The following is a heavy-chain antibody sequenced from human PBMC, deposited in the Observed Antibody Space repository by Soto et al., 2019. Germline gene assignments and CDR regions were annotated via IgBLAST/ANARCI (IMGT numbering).Heavy chain of an antibody. CDR3: AHRPSSTYYDILTGYYLDAFDI. CDR1: GFSLSTSGVG. V-gene: IGHV2-5*02. CDR2: IYWDDDK. D-gene: IGHD3-9*01. J-gene: IGHJ3*02. Sequence: QITLKESGPTLVKPTQTLTLTCTFSGFSLSTSGVGVGWIRQPPGKALAWLALIYWDDDKRYSPSLKSRLTITKDTSKNQVVLTMTNMDPVDTATYYCAHRPSSTYYDILTGYYLDAFDIWGQGTRVTVSS.